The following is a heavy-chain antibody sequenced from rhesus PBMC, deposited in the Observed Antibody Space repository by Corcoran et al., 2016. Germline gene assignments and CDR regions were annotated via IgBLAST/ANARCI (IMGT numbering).Heavy chain of an antibody. CDR2: IKNKADDGTA. CDR1: GFTFSNYW. D-gene: IGHD5-42*01. Sequence: EVHLVESGGALVQPGGSLRLPCGASGFTFSNYWMCSVRQAPGKGLDWVGRIKNKADDGTAADAEAVKGRFSISRDDSKNTLIRQRNSLKTEDTAVYYCTRDGPGGYSGSIFYFDYWGQGVLVSVSS. V-gene: IGHV3-16*02. J-gene: IGHJ4*01. CDR3: TRDGPGGYSGSIFYFDY.